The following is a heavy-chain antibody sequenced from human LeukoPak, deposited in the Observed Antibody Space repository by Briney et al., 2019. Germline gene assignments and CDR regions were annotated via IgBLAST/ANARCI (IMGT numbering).Heavy chain of an antibody. D-gene: IGHD3-3*01. CDR2: FDPEDGET. J-gene: IGHJ4*02. V-gene: IGHV1-24*01. CDR1: GYTLTELS. Sequence: GASVKVSCKVSGYTLTELSMHWVRQAPGKGHEWMGGFDPEDGETIYAQNFQGRATMTEDTSTDTAFMELSSLRSEDTAVYYCATRIFGVVGAYDYWGQGTLVTVSS. CDR3: ATRIFGVVGAYDY.